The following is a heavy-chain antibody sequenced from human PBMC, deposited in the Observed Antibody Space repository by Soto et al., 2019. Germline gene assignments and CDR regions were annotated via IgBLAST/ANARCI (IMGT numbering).Heavy chain of an antibody. CDR2: ISTHNGNA. J-gene: IGHJ4*02. CDR3: ARDVWAGPHDY. D-gene: IGHD6-19*01. Sequence: QVHLVQSGAEVKKPGASVKVSCKASGYTFTTYGIDWVRQAPGQGLEWMGWISTHNGNANSAQKFQGRVTMTTDTSTSTAYMELRSLRSDDTAMYYCARDVWAGPHDYWGQGTLVTVSS. V-gene: IGHV1-18*04. CDR1: GYTFTTYG.